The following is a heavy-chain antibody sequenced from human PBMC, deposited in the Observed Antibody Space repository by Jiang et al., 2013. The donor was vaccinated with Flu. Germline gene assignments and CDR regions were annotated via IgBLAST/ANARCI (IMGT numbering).Heavy chain of an antibody. CDR3: ARVVGYYDSSGPQIGYFDY. J-gene: IGHJ4*02. Sequence: ESGGGLVQPGGSLRLSCAASGFTFSSYAMHWVRQAPGKGLEYVSAISSNGGSTYYANSVKGRFTISRDNSKNTLYLQMGSLRAEDMAVYYCARVVGYYDSSGPQIGYFDYWGQGTLVTVSS. D-gene: IGHD3-22*01. CDR1: GFTFSSYA. CDR2: ISSNGGST. V-gene: IGHV3-64*01.